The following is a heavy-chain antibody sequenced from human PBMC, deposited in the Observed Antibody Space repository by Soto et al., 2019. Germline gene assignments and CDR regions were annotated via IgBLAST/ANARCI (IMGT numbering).Heavy chain of an antibody. Sequence: SETLSLTCAVSGGSISSSNWWSWVRQPPGKGLEWIGEIYHSGSTNYNPSLKSRVTISVDKSKNQFSLKLSSVTAADTAVYYCARDSLWFGDHYGMDVWGQGTTVTVSS. CDR1: GGSISSSNW. J-gene: IGHJ6*02. V-gene: IGHV4-4*02. CDR2: IYHSGST. D-gene: IGHD3-10*01. CDR3: ARDSLWFGDHYGMDV.